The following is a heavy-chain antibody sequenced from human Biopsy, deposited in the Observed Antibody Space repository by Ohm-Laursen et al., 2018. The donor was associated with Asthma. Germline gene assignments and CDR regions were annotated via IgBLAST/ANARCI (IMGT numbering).Heavy chain of an antibody. D-gene: IGHD2-2*01. CDR3: ARGGYCTSPTCPWGRYATDV. CDR1: GFSFSSSN. CDR2: INSGNTDI. J-gene: IGHJ6*02. V-gene: IGHV3-21*01. Sequence: SLRLSCAASGFSFSSSNINWVRQAPGKGLEWVSSINSGNTDIKYADSVKGRFIISRDNAKNSLYLHMSSLRAEDTAVYYCARGGYCTSPTCPWGRYATDVWGQGTTVTVSS.